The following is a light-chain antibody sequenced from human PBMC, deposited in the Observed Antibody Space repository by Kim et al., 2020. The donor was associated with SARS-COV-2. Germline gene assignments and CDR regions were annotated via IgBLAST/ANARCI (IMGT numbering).Light chain of an antibody. CDR3: QHYGYFRFT. Sequence: SPGERATLSCRASQSVSSSYLALYQQKPGQAPRLLIYGASSRATGIPDRFSGSGSGTDFTLTISRLEPEDFAVFYCQHYGYFRFTFGPGTKVDIK. CDR1: QSVSSSY. CDR2: GAS. J-gene: IGKJ3*01. V-gene: IGKV3-20*01.